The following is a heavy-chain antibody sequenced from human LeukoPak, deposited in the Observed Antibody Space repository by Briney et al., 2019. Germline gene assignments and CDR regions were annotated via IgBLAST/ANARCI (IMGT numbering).Heavy chain of an antibody. CDR1: GSTFSRYW. Sequence: PGRSLRLSCAASGSTFSRYWMSWVRQAPGRGLEWVATIKQDGSEKFYVDSVRGRFTISRDNAENSLFLQMNSLRAEDTAVYYCARGLGGDFYDRPLDLWGQGTLVTVSS. D-gene: IGHD3-22*01. CDR2: IKQDGSEK. V-gene: IGHV3-7*01. J-gene: IGHJ5*02. CDR3: ARGLGGDFYDRPLDL.